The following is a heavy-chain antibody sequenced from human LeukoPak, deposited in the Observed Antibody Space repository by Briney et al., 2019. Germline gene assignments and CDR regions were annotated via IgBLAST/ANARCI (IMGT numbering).Heavy chain of an antibody. CDR2: INHSGST. J-gene: IGHJ4*02. D-gene: IGHD6-13*01. CDR1: GGSFSGYY. CDR3: ARGIAAAGIPGY. Sequence: SETLSLTCAVYGGSFSGYYWSWIRQPPGKGLEWIGEINHSGSTNYNPSLKSRVTISVDMSKNQFSLKLSSVTAADTAVYYCARGIAAAGIPGYWGQGTLVTVSS. V-gene: IGHV4-34*01.